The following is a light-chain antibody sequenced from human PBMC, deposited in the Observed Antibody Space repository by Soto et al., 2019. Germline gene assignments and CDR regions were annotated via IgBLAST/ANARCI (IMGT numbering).Light chain of an antibody. Sequence: QSVLTQTRSVYWSPGQSVTISCTGTSSDVGGYNYVSWYQQHPGKAPKLMIYDVSKRPSGVPDRFSGSKSGNTASLTISGLQAEDEADYYCCSYAGSYTLYVFGTGTKVTVL. CDR3: CSYAGSYTLYV. CDR2: DVS. CDR1: SSDVGGYNY. V-gene: IGLV2-11*01. J-gene: IGLJ1*01.